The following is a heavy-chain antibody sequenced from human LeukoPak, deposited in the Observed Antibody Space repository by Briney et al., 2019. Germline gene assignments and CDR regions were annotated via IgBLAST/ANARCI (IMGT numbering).Heavy chain of an antibody. CDR2: ISYDGSNK. J-gene: IGHJ3*02. D-gene: IGHD1-20*01. CDR3: AKDMRYNWNGYAFDI. Sequence: PGGSLRLSCVASGFTFSRHWMTWVRQAPGKGLEWVAVISYDGSNKYYADSVKGRFTISRDNSKNTLYLQMNSLRAEDTAVYYCAKDMRYNWNGYAFDIWGQGTMVTVSS. V-gene: IGHV3-30*18. CDR1: GFTFSRHW.